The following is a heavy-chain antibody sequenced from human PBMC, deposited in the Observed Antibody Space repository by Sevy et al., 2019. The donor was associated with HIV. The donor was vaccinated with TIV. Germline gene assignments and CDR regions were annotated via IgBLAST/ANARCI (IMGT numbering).Heavy chain of an antibody. J-gene: IGHJ4*02. D-gene: IGHD2-21*01. CDR2: ISNSGDTI. CDR3: ARDLPPSATVVPHFDC. CDR1: GFIFSSYE. Sequence: GGSLRLSCVASGFIFSSYEMNWVRQAPGKGLEWASYISNSGDTISYSDSVRGRFTISRDNARNSLYLQMNSLRAEDTAVYYCARDLPPSATVVPHFDCWGQGNLVTVSS. V-gene: IGHV3-48*03.